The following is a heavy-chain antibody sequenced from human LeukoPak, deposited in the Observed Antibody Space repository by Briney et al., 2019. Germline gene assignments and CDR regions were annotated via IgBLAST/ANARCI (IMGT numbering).Heavy chain of an antibody. CDR2: IYHSGST. J-gene: IGHJ4*02. Sequence: SETLSLTCAVSGYSISSGYYWGWIRQPPGKGLEWIGSIYHSGSTYYNPSLKSRVTISVDTSKNQFSLKLSSVTAADTAVYYCARGGYYYDSSGYCSFDYWGKETLVTVSS. CDR3: ARGGYYYDSSGYCSFDY. D-gene: IGHD3-22*01. V-gene: IGHV4-38-2*01. CDR1: GYSISSGYY.